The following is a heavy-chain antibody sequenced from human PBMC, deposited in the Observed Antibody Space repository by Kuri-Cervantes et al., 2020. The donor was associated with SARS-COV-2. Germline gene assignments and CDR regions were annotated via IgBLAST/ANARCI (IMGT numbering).Heavy chain of an antibody. CDR3: ARGRKNVSSGAARPTRYDP. Sequence: GSLRLSCTVSGGSISSSSYYCGWIRQPPGKGLEWIGSIYYSGSTYYNPSLKSRVTISVDTSKNQFSLKLSSVTAADTAVYYCARGRKNVSSGAARPTRYDPWGQGTLVTVSS. CDR1: GGSISSSSYY. J-gene: IGHJ5*02. V-gene: IGHV4-39*07. D-gene: IGHD6-6*01. CDR2: IYYSGST.